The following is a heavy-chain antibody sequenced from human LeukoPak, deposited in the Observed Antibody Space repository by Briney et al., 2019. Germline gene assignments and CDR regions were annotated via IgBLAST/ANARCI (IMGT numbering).Heavy chain of an antibody. D-gene: IGHD3-3*01. V-gene: IGHV3-7*01. CDR2: IKQDGSEK. CDR1: GFTFSSYW. Sequence: HPVGPLRLSCAASGFTFSSYWMSWVRQAPGKGLEWVANIKQDGSEKYYVDSVKGRFTISRDNAKNSLYLQMNSLRAEDTAVYYCARGSPDFWNTNDYFDYWGQGTLVTVSS. CDR3: ARGSPDFWNTNDYFDY. J-gene: IGHJ4*02.